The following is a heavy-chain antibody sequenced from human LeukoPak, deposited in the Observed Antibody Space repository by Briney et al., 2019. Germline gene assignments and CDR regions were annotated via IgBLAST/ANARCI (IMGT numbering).Heavy chain of an antibody. V-gene: IGHV1-8*01. CDR3: ARALGYCSGGSCYSSRFDY. J-gene: IGHJ4*02. CDR2: MNPNSGNT. Sequence: ASVKVSCKASGYTFTSYDINWVRQATGQGLEWMEWMNPNSGNTGYAQKFQGRVTMTRNTSISTAYMELSSLRSEDTAAYYCARALGYCSGGSCYSSRFDYWGQGTLVTVSS. D-gene: IGHD2-15*01. CDR1: GYTFTSYD.